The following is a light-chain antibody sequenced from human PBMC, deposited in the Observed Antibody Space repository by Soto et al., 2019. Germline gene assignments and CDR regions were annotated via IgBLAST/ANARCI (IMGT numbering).Light chain of an antibody. J-gene: IGKJ2*01. CDR3: QHSYSSPT. CDR1: QNIFTY. CDR2: AAS. Sequence: DIQMTQSPSSLSASVGDRVTITCRASQNIFTYLNWYQQRPGKAPNLLIYAASNLQSGVPSRFGGSGSGTDFTLTISSLQPEDFATYYCQHSYSSPTFGQGTKLEIK. V-gene: IGKV1-39*01.